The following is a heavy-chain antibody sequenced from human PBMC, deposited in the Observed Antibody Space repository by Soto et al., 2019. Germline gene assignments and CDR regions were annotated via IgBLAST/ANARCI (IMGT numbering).Heavy chain of an antibody. CDR2: INHSGST. CDR1: GGSFSGYY. CDR3: ARDRRTTGVSYYYYMDV. J-gene: IGHJ6*03. V-gene: IGHV4-34*01. Sequence: TLSLTCAVYGGSFSGYYWSWIRQPPGKGLEWIGEINHSGSTNYNPSLKSRVTISVDTSKNQFSLKLSSVTAADTAVYYCARDRRTTGVSYYYYMDVWGKGTTVTVSS. D-gene: IGHD4-17*01.